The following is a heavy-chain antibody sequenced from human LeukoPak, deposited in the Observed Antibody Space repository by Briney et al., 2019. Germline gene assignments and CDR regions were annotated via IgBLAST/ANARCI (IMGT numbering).Heavy chain of an antibody. V-gene: IGHV4-31*03. Sequence: PSQTLSLTCTVSGGSISSGGYYWSWIRQHPGKGLEWIGYIYYSGSTYYNPSLKSRVTIPVDTSKNQFSLKLSSVTAADTAVYYCARDRYTVTTRDYYYYYGMDVWGQGTTVTVSS. CDR1: GGSISSGGYY. CDR2: IYYSGST. CDR3: ARDRYTVTTRDYYYYYGMDV. J-gene: IGHJ6*02. D-gene: IGHD4-17*01.